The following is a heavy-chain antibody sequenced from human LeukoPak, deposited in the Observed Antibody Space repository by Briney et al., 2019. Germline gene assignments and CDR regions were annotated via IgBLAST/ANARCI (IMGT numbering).Heavy chain of an antibody. CDR3: AKDRYSYAFEYSDS. CDR2: ISNDGSKK. Sequence: GGSLRLSCAASGFTFSIYAMSWVRQAPGKGLDWVAVISNDGSKKYYADSVKGRFTISRDNSKNTLSLQVSSLRTEDTAVYYCAKDRYSYAFEYSDSWGQGTLVTVSS. J-gene: IGHJ4*02. V-gene: IGHV3-30*18. CDR1: GFTFSIYA. D-gene: IGHD5-18*01.